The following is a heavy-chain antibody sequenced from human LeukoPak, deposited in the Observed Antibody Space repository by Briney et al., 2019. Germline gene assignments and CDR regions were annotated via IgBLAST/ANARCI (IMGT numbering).Heavy chain of an antibody. CDR2: INHSGST. V-gene: IGHV4-34*01. CDR3: ARADTVTDFDY. J-gene: IGHJ4*02. D-gene: IGHD4-17*01. Sequence: SETLSLTCAVYGGSFSGYYWSWIRQPPGKGLEWIGEINHSGSTNYNPSLKSRVTISVDTSKNQFSLKLSSVTAADTAVYYCARADTVTDFDYWGQGTLVTVSS. CDR1: GGSFSGYY.